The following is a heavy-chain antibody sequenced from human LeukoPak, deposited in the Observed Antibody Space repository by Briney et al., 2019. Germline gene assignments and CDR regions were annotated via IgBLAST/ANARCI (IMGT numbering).Heavy chain of an antibody. D-gene: IGHD2-21*01. CDR2: FYHTGGI. CDR1: GASISSNNW. V-gene: IGHV4-4*02. Sequence: SETLSLTCTVSGASISSNNWWGWVRQSPEKGLEWIGDFYHTGGIIFTPSLESRLSLSVDKSKNQFSLKLRSVTAADTAVYYCARVFRLWGMEGGPWTFDVWGPGTMVIVSS. J-gene: IGHJ3*01. CDR3: ARVFRLWGMEGGPWTFDV.